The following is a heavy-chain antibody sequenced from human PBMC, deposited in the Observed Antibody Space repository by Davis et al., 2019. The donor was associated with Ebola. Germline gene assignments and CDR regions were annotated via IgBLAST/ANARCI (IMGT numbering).Heavy chain of an antibody. V-gene: IGHV4-4*02. CDR2: IYHSGST. CDR1: GGSISSSNW. J-gene: IGHJ4*02. D-gene: IGHD3-22*01. CDR3: ARDPRYYYDSSGYYAQPYFDY. Sequence: SETLSLTCAVSGGSISSSNWWSWVRQPPGKGLEWIGEIYHSGSTNYNPSLKSRVTIPVDKSKNQFSLKLSSVTAADTAVYYCARDPRYYYDSSGYYAQPYFDYWGQGTLVTVSS.